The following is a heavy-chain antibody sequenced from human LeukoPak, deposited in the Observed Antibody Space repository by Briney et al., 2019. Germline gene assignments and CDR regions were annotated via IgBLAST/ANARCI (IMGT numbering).Heavy chain of an antibody. Sequence: SETLSLTCTVSGGSISSYYWSWIRQPPGKGLEWIGYIYYSGSTNYNPSLKSRVTISVDTSKNQFSLKLSSVTAADTAVYYCARHVISSGQLGVFWGYFDYWGQGTLVTVSS. V-gene: IGHV4-59*08. CDR3: ARHVISSGQLGVFWGYFDY. CDR1: GGSISSYY. J-gene: IGHJ4*02. D-gene: IGHD3-10*01. CDR2: IYYSGST.